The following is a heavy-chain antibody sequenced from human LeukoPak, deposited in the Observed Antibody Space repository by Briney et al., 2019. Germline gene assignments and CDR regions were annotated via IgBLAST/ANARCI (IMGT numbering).Heavy chain of an antibody. CDR1: GGSISSGGYY. CDR2: IYYSGST. J-gene: IGHJ4*02. CDR3: ARAVGSGSYNFDY. Sequence: PSETLSLTCTVSGGSISSGGYYWSWIRQHPGKGLEWNGYIYYSGSTYYNPSLKSRVTISVDTSKNQFSLKLSSVTAADTAVYYCARAVGSGSYNFDYWGQGTLVTVSS. D-gene: IGHD3-10*01. V-gene: IGHV4-31*03.